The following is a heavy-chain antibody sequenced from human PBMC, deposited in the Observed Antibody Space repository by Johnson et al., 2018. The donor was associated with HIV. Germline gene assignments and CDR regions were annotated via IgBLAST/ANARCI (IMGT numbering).Heavy chain of an antibody. Sequence: QLVESGGGVVQPGRSLRLSCAASGFTFSSYAMHWVRQAPGKGLEWVAVISYDGSNKYYADSVKGRFTISRDNAKNSLFLQMNSLSAEDTAIYYCARDPPGRAFDVWGLGTTVTVSS. CDR1: GFTFSSYA. V-gene: IGHV3-30-3*01. J-gene: IGHJ3*01. CDR3: ARDPPGRAFDV. CDR2: ISYDGSNK.